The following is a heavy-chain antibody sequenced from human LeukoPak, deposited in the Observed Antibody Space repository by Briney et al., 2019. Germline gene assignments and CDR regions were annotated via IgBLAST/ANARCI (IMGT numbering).Heavy chain of an antibody. V-gene: IGHV3-53*01. CDR2: IYSGGST. Sequence: GGSLRLSCAASGFTFSSNYMSWVRQAPGKGLEWVSVIYSGGSTYYADSVKGRFTISRDNSKNTLYLQMNSLRAEDTAVYYCARGGVTMIVPILWGQGTLVTVSS. D-gene: IGHD3-22*01. CDR3: ARGGVTMIVPIL. CDR1: GFTFSSNY. J-gene: IGHJ4*02.